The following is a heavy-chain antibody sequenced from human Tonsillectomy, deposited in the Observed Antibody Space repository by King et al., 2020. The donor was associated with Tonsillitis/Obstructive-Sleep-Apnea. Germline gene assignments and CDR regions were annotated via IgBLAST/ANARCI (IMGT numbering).Heavy chain of an antibody. D-gene: IGHD3-3*01. CDR2: IYNSGST. J-gene: IGHJ6*02. CDR1: GGSISSNY. CDR3: ARDPSTSFGVATSGLYYYGMDV. V-gene: IGHV4-59*01. Sequence: QLQESGPGLVKPSETLSLTCSVSGGSISSNYWSWIRQSPGKGLEWIGYIYNSGSTNYNPSLKSRVTISLDTSKNQFSLNLSSVTAADTAVYYCARDPSTSFGVATSGLYYYGMDVWGQGTTVTVSS.